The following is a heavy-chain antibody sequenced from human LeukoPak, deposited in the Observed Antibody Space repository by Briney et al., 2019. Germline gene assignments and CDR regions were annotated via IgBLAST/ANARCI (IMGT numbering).Heavy chain of an antibody. CDR2: IKSKTDGGTT. CDR1: EFTFSNYW. Sequence: GGSLRLSCAASEFTFSNYWMNWVRQAPGKGLEWVGRIKSKTDGGTTDYAAPVKGRFTISRDDSKNTLYLQMNSLKTEDTAVYYCSTTYYYDSSEGYWGQGTLVTVSS. D-gene: IGHD3-22*01. CDR3: STTYYYDSSEGY. J-gene: IGHJ4*02. V-gene: IGHV3-15*07.